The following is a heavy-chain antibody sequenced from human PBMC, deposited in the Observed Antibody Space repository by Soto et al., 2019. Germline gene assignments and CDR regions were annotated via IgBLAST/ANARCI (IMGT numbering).Heavy chain of an antibody. D-gene: IGHD5-12*01. V-gene: IGHV4-4*02. CDR3: ARDQGYGFDY. J-gene: IGHJ4*02. CDR2: IDHSGNT. Sequence: QVQLQESGPGLVKPSGTLSLTCAVSGDSFSSSNWWHWVRQPPGKGLEWIAEIDHSGNTNYNPSHKSQVTITVDKSKNQFSLTLSSVTAADTAMYYCARDQGYGFDYWGQGTLVTVSS. CDR1: GDSFSSSNW.